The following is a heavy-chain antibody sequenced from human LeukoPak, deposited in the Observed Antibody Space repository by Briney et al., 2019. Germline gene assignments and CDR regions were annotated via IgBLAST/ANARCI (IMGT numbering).Heavy chain of an antibody. CDR1: GFIFNNYA. D-gene: IGHD6-19*01. J-gene: IGHJ4*02. V-gene: IGHV3-9*01. CDR2: ISWNSGSI. Sequence: GGSLRLSCAGSGFIFNNYAMHWVRQPPGRGLEWVSGISWNSGSIDYADSVKGRFTISRDNAKNSLYLQMNSLRVEDTAFYYCAKDNRRHYTSGPNPDSLHWGQGALVTVSS. CDR3: AKDNRRHYTSGPNPDSLH.